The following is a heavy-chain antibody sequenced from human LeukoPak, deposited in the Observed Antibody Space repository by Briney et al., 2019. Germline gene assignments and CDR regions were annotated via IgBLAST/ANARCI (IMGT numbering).Heavy chain of an antibody. CDR2: IFPILGIA. D-gene: IGHD3-9*01. J-gene: IGHJ3*02. V-gene: IGHV1-69*02. CDR3: ARAATRYFDWAYAFAI. Sequence: SVKVSCKDSGGTFSSYTISWVRPAPGQGLEWMGRIFPILGIANYAQKLQGRVTITADKSTSTAYMELSSRRSEDTAVYYCARAATRYFDWAYAFAIWGQGTMVTVSS. CDR1: GGTFSSYT.